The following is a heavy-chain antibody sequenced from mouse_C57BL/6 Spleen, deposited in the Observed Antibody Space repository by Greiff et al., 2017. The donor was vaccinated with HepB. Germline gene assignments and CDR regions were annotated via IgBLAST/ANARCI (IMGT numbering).Heavy chain of an antibody. V-gene: IGHV1-82*01. CDR1: GYAFSSSW. D-gene: IGHD1-1*01. CDR3: ARDYYGSSLWYFEV. Sequence: VQLQQSGPELVKPGASVKISCKASGYAFSSSWMNWVKQRPGKGLEWIGRIYPGDGDTNYNGKFKGKATLTADKSSSTAYMQLSSLTSEDSAVYFWARDYYGSSLWYFEVWGTGTTVTVSS. J-gene: IGHJ1*03. CDR2: IYPGDGDT.